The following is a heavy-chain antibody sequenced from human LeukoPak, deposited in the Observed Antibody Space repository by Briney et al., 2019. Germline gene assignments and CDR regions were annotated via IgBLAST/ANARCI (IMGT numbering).Heavy chain of an antibody. Sequence: KPSETLSLTCGISGDSINNHDWWSWVRQPPGKGLEWIAEIHDGGTPNYNPSLKSRVTISVDKFKTQFSLNLNSVTAADTAVYYGVANGYYCLDQWGHGTLVTVSP. CDR1: GDSINNHDW. D-gene: IGHD5-18*01. J-gene: IGHJ4*01. V-gene: IGHV4/OR15-8*01. CDR3: VANGYYCLDQ. CDR2: IHDGGTP.